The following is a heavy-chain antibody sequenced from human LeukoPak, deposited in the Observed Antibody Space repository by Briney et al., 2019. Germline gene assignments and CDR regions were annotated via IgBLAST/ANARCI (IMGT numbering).Heavy chain of an antibody. J-gene: IGHJ6*03. Sequence: PGGSLRLSCAASGFTFSSYAMSWVRQAPGNGLEWVSAISGSGGSTYYADSVKGRFTISRDNSKNTLYLQMNSLRAEDTAVYYCAKDFEGYYYYMDVWGKGTTVTVSS. V-gene: IGHV3-23*01. CDR1: GFTFSSYA. CDR2: ISGSGGST. CDR3: AKDFEGYYYYMDV.